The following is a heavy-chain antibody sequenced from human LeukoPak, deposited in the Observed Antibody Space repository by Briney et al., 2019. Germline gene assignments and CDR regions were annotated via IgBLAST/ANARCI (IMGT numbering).Heavy chain of an antibody. Sequence: PGGSLRLSCAASGFTFSSYAMSWVRQAPGKGLEWVSAISGSGGSTYYADSVKGRFTISRDNSKNTLYLQMNSLRGEDTAVYYCASKSRGWYYPYWGQGTLVTVS. J-gene: IGHJ4*02. D-gene: IGHD6-19*01. CDR1: GFTFSSYA. CDR3: ASKSRGWYYPY. V-gene: IGHV3-23*01. CDR2: ISGSGGST.